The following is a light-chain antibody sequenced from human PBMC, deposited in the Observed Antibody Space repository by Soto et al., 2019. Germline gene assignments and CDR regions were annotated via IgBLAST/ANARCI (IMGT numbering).Light chain of an antibody. Sequence: EIVLTQSPGTRSLSPGESASVSCTASQRLTTTYVAWYQQRPGQAPRLLIYDASSRATGIPGRFSGSGSGTDFTLSISRLEPEDFAVYYCQHYGGSPGTFGQGTKVEIK. J-gene: IGKJ1*01. V-gene: IGKV3-20*01. CDR2: DAS. CDR1: QRLTTTY. CDR3: QHYGGSPGT.